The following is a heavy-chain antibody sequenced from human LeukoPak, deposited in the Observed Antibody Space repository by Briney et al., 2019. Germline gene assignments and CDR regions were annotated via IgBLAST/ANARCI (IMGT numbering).Heavy chain of an antibody. CDR2: IYSGGST. D-gene: IGHD2-2*01. J-gene: IGHJ3*02. CDR1: GFTVSSNY. CDR3: ARDSSTTDAFDI. V-gene: IGHV3-53*01. Sequence: GGSLRLSCAASGFTVSSNYMSWVRQAPGKGLEWVSVIYSGGSTYYADSVKGRFTISRDNSKNTLYLQTNSLRAEDTAVYYCARDSSTTDAFDIWGQGTMVTVSS.